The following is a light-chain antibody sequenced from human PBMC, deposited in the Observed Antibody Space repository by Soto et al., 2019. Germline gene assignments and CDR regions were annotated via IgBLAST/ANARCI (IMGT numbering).Light chain of an antibody. CDR2: DVS. CDR1: QSVSNS. CDR3: QQRTNWPLT. J-gene: IGKJ4*01. Sequence: EILLTQSPATLSLSPGEIATLSCWASQSVSNSLAWYQQRPGQSPRLLIYDVSTRATGIPARFGGSGSGADFTLTISSLETEDFAVYYCQQRTNWPLTFGGGTKVDIK. V-gene: IGKV3-11*01.